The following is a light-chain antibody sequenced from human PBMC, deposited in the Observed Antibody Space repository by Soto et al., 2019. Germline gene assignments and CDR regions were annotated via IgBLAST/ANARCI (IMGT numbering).Light chain of an antibody. CDR3: QKYNSAPFT. J-gene: IGKJ3*01. CDR2: AAS. V-gene: IGKV1-27*01. CDR1: QGISNY. Sequence: DIQMTKSQSSLSASVGDRVTITCRASQGISNYLAWYQQKPGTVPKLLIYAASTLQSAVPSRFSGRGSGTDFTLTISSLQPEDVATYYCQKYNSAPFTFGPGTKVDIK.